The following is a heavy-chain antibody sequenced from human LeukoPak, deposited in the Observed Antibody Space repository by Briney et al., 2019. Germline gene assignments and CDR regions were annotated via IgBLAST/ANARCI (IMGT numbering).Heavy chain of an antibody. J-gene: IGHJ5*02. CDR2: ISAYNGNT. CDR1: GYTLTELS. Sequence: GASVKVSCKVSGYTLTELSMHWVRQAPGEGLEWMGWISAYNGNTNYAQKLQGRVTMTTDTSTSTAYMELRSLRSDDTAVYYCARAGSLSTNWFDPWGQGTLVTVSS. V-gene: IGHV1-18*01. D-gene: IGHD2-2*01. CDR3: ARAGSLSTNWFDP.